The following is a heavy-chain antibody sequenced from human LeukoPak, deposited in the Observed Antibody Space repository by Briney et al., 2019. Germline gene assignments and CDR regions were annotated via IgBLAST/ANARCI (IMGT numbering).Heavy chain of an antibody. CDR2: IFHSGTT. Sequence: PSETLSLTCTVSGDSITASYWSWIRQPPGKGLQWIAYIFHSGTTKYNPSLKTRVTISLDTFKSQFSLRLTSVTAADTAVYYCARHSYFYGSGDMDVWGKGTSVIVSS. D-gene: IGHD3-10*01. J-gene: IGHJ6*03. CDR1: GDSITASY. V-gene: IGHV4-59*08. CDR3: ARHSYFYGSGDMDV.